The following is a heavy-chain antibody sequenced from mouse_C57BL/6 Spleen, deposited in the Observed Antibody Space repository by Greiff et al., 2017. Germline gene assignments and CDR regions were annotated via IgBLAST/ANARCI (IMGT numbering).Heavy chain of an antibody. CDR2: IYPSDSET. D-gene: IGHD2-12*01. CDR1: GYTFTSYW. J-gene: IGHJ4*01. V-gene: IGHV1-61*01. CDR3: ARRAYYTYAMDY. Sequence: QVQLQQSGAELVRPGSSVKLSCKASGYTFTSYWMDWVKQRPGQGLEWIGNIYPSDSETHYNQKFKDKATLTVDKSSSTAYMQLSSLTSEDSAVYYCARRAYYTYAMDYWGQGTSVTVSS.